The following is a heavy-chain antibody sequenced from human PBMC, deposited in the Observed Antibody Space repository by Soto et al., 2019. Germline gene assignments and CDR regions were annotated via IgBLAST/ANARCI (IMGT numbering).Heavy chain of an antibody. J-gene: IGHJ4*02. V-gene: IGHV3-33*01. Sequence: GGSLRLSCAASGFTFSSYGMHWVRQAPGKGLEWVAVIWYDGSNKYYADSVKGRFTISRDNSKNTLYLQMNSLRAEDTAVYYCARDSGGEVVATVFDYWGQGTLVTVSS. CDR3: ARDSGGEVVATVFDY. CDR2: IWYDGSNK. CDR1: GFTFSSYG. D-gene: IGHD2-15*01.